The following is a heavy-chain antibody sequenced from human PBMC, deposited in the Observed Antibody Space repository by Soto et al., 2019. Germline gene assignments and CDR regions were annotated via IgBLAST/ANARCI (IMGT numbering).Heavy chain of an antibody. CDR3: ARGCSYSSGWYNYYGMDV. V-gene: IGHV4-59*01. CDR2: IYYSGGT. Sequence: KPSETLSLTCTVSGGSISSYYWSWIRQPPGKGLEWIGYIYYSGGTNYNPSLKSRVTISVDTSKNQFSLKLSSVTAADTAVYYCARGCSYSSGWYNYYGMDVWGQGTTVTVSS. CDR1: GGSISSYY. D-gene: IGHD6-19*01. J-gene: IGHJ6*02.